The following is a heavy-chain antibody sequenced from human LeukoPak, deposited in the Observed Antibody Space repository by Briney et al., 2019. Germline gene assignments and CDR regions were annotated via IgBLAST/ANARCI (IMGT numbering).Heavy chain of an antibody. D-gene: IGHD1-14*01. Sequence: PGGSLRLSCAASGFTFSTYAISWVRQAPGKGLEWVSGVSPSGNTTYYPDSVKGRFAISRDNAKNTVYLQMNSVRADDTAVYYCARVSRYRDYFDYWGQGTMVTVSS. CDR3: ARVSRYRDYFDY. V-gene: IGHV3-23*01. CDR2: VSPSGNTT. J-gene: IGHJ4*02. CDR1: GFTFSTYA.